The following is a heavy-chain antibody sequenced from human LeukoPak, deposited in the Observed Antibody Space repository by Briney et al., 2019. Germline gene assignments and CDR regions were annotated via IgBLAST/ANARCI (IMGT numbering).Heavy chain of an antibody. J-gene: IGHJ4*02. CDR2: IKQDGSEK. CDR1: GFTFSSYW. CDR3: AREGCSSTSCYWNFDY. Sequence: GGSLRLSCAASGFTFSSYWMSWVRQAPGKGLEWVASIKQDGSEKYYVDSVKGRFTISRDNAKNSLYLQMNSLRAEDTAVYYCAREGCSSTSCYWNFDYWGQGTLVTVSS. V-gene: IGHV3-7*03. D-gene: IGHD2-2*01.